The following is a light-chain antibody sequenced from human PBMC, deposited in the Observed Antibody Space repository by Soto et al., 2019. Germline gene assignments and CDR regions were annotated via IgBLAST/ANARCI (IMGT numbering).Light chain of an antibody. CDR3: XQSYSTPPT. V-gene: IGKV1-39*01. Sequence: DIQMTQSPSSLSASVGDRVTITCRASQSISSYLNWYQQKPGKAPKLLIYAASSLQSGVPSRFSGSGSGTDXXXXXXXLXXEDFATYYCXQSYSTPPTFGQGTKVEIK. J-gene: IGKJ1*01. CDR1: QSISSY. CDR2: AAS.